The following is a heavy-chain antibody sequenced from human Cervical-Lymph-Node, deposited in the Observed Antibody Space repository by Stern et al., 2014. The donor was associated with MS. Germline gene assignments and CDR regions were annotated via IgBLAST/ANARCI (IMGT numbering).Heavy chain of an antibody. J-gene: IGHJ4*02. Sequence: QVQLVQSGAEVKKPGSSVKVSCKASGGTFSSYAISWVRQAPGQGLEWMGGIILIFGTANYAQKFQGRVTITADKSTSTAYMELSSLRSEDTAVYYCARGEYYYDSSGYFPFDYWGQGTLVTVSS. V-gene: IGHV1-69*06. CDR3: ARGEYYYDSSGYFPFDY. CDR2: IILIFGTA. CDR1: GGTFSSYA. D-gene: IGHD3-22*01.